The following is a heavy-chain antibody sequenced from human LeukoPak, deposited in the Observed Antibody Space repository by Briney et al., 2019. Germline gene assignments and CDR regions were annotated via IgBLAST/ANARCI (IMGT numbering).Heavy chain of an antibody. CDR3: ARDVRGGYHDY. CDR1: GFTFSGYW. CDR2: IKSDGSYT. V-gene: IGHV3-74*01. J-gene: IGHJ4*02. D-gene: IGHD5-18*01. Sequence: GGSLRISCAASGFTFSGYWMHWVRQAQGKGLVWVSRIKSDGSYTAYADSVKGRFTISRDNAKNTLYLQMNSLRAKDTAVYYCARDVRGGYHDYWGQGTLVTVSS.